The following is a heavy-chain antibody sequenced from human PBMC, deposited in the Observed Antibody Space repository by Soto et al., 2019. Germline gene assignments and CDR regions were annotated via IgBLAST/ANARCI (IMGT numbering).Heavy chain of an antibody. V-gene: IGHV1-46*01. CDR3: ARESMSAREVDPY. CDR2: INPSGGST. D-gene: IGHD1-26*01. Sequence: ASVKVSCKISGHTFTRYYMHWVRQAPGQGLEWMGIINPSGGSTSYAQKFQGRVTMTRDTSTSTVYMELSSLRSEDTAVYYCARESMSAREVDPYWGQGTLVTVSS. J-gene: IGHJ4*02. CDR1: GHTFTRYY.